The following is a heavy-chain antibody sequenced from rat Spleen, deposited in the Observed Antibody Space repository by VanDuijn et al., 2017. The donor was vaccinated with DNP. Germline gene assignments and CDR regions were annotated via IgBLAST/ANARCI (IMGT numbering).Heavy chain of an antibody. CDR1: GFTFSNYG. CDR2: IGSAAYAP. D-gene: IGHD1-1*01. CDR3: ARGTVNDY. V-gene: IGHV5S13*01. J-gene: IGHJ2*01. Sequence: EVQLVESGGGLVQPGRSLKLSCAASGFTFSNYGMAWVRQAPTKGLEWVAYIGSAAYAPYYGDSVKGRFTVSRDNAKSTLYLQMDSLRSEDTATYYCARGTVNDYWGQGVMVTVSS.